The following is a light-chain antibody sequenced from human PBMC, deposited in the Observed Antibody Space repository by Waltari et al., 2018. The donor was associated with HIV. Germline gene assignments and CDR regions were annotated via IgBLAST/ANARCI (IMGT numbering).Light chain of an antibody. J-gene: IGLJ1*01. CDR3: AAGDDSLGGYV. Sequence: QSVLTQPPSASGTPGQRVTISCSGTTSNIGSGTVSWYQQLPGTAPKLLIYNNCRRPPGVPDRFSGSKSGTSASLAFSGLQSEDEADYYCAAGDDSLGGYVFGTGTRVTVL. CDR1: TSNIGSGT. V-gene: IGLV1-44*01. CDR2: NNC.